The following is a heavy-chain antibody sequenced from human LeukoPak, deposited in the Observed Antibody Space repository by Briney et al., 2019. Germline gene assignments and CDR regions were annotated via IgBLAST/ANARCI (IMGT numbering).Heavy chain of an antibody. CDR2: IYHSGST. CDR1: GYSISSGYY. CDR3: ARQLLWFGESDY. J-gene: IGHJ4*02. V-gene: IGHV4-38-2*01. Sequence: PSETLSLTCAVSGYSISSGYYWGWIRQPPGKGLEGIGSIYHSGSTYYNPSLKSRVTISVDTSKNQFSLKLSSVTAADTAVYYCARQLLWFGESDYWGQGTLVTVSS. D-gene: IGHD3-10*01.